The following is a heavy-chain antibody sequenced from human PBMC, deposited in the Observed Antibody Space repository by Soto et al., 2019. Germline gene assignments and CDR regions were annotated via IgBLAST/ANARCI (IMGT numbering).Heavy chain of an antibody. Sequence: SETLSLTCTVSTDFISNDNWSWIRQPPGKGLEWIGYIYYSGSTNYNPSLKSRVTISVDTSKNQFSLKLSSVTAADTAVYYCARDDYYDSSGYYGMDVWGQGTTVTVSS. J-gene: IGHJ6*02. D-gene: IGHD3-22*01. V-gene: IGHV4-59*01. CDR2: IYYSGST. CDR3: ARDDYYDSSGYYGMDV. CDR1: TDFISNDN.